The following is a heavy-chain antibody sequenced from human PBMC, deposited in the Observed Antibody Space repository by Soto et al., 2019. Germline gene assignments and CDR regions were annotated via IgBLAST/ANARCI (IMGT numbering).Heavy chain of an antibody. J-gene: IGHJ2*01. CDR3: VRTHFDPRYFDL. V-gene: IGHV4-61*01. CDR1: GGSIITGTYY. D-gene: IGHD3-9*01. CDR2: TYYSETT. Sequence: QVQLQESGPRLVKPSETLSLTCTVSGGSIITGTYYWSWIRQPPGKALEWIGYTYYSETTSYNPSLQIRVAISVDTSKNHFSLSVTSVTAADTAVYYCVRTHFDPRYFDLWGRGTLVTVS.